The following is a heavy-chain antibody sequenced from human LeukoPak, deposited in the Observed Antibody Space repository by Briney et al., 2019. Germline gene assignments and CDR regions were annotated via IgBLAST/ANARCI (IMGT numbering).Heavy chain of an antibody. J-gene: IGHJ4*02. CDR1: GYIFTDYY. CDR3: ARDRKDKYCSGGSCRHYDY. CDR2: INPNNGDT. V-gene: IGHV1-2*02. D-gene: IGHD2-15*01. Sequence: ASVTVSCKASGYIFTDYYLHWVRQVPGQGLEWMGWINPNNGDTKFAQKFQGRVTMTGDTSISTAYMELSRLISDDTAMYYCARDRKDKYCSGGSCRHYDYWGQGTLVTVSS.